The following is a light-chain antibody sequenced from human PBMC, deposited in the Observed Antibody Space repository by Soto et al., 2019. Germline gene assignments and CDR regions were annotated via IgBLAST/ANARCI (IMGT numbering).Light chain of an antibody. CDR2: KVP. Sequence: DAVMTQTPLSSPVTVGRPASISCRSSESLVHSNGDTSVSWLQQRPGQPPRVLIYKVPNRLSGVPDRFRGSGAGTEFTLTITRVEPEDVGVYYCMQATHFPRTFGQGTKVEI. V-gene: IGKV2-24*01. CDR1: ESLVHSNGDTS. CDR3: MQATHFPRT. J-gene: IGKJ1*01.